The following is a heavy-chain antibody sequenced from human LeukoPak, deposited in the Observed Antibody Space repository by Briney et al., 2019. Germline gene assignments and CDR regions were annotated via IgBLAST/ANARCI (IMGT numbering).Heavy chain of an antibody. CDR1: GFTFSSYA. V-gene: IGHV3-23*01. J-gene: IGHJ4*02. CDR2: ISGSGGST. CDR3: AKDDYYDSSGKSTY. Sequence: GGSLRLSCAASGFTFSSYAMSWVRQAPGKGLEWVSAISGSGGSTYYADSVKGRFTISRDNSKNTLYLQMNSLRAEDTAVYYCAKDDYYDSSGKSTYWGQGTLVTVSS. D-gene: IGHD3-22*01.